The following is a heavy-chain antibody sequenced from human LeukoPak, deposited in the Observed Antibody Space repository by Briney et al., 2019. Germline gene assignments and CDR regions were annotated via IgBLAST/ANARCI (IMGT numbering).Heavy chain of an antibody. D-gene: IGHD2-2*01. Sequence: PGGSLRLSCAASGFTFSSYGMHWVRQAPGKGLEWVAFIRYDGSNKYYADSVKGRFTISRDNSKNTLYLQMNSLRAEDTAVYYCAKDRGAIVPAAVPFDYWGQGTLVTVSS. CDR1: GFTFSSYG. CDR3: AKDRGAIVPAAVPFDY. V-gene: IGHV3-30*02. CDR2: IRYDGSNK. J-gene: IGHJ4*02.